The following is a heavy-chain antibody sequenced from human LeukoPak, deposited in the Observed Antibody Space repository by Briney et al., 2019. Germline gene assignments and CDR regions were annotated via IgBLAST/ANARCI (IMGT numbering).Heavy chain of an antibody. CDR2: IRYDGSNK. CDR3: AKYYSWMYYFDY. J-gene: IGHJ4*02. CDR1: GFTFSSYG. V-gene: IGHV3-30*02. Sequence: GGSLRLSCAASGFTFSSYGMHWVRQAPGKGLEWVAFIRYDGSNKYYADSVKGRFTISRDNSKNTLYLQMNSLRAEDTAVYYCAKYYSWMYYFDYWGQGTLVTVSS. D-gene: IGHD1-1*01.